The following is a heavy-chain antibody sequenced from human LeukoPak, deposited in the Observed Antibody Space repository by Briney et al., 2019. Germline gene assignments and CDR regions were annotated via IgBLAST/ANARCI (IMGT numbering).Heavy chain of an antibody. J-gene: IGHJ4*02. Sequence: SETLSLTCNVSGGSISSRGFYWGWLRQSPGKGLEWLGSIYYTGSTYNNPSFKSRITISVDTSKNRVSLRLTSVTAADTAVYYCARQEGAPAAMYNFDYWGQGTLVTVSS. CDR3: ARQEGAPAAMYNFDY. D-gene: IGHD2-2*01. CDR2: IYYTGST. CDR1: GGSISSRGFY. V-gene: IGHV4-39*01.